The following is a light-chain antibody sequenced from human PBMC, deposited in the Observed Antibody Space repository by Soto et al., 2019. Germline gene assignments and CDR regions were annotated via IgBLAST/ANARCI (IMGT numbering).Light chain of an antibody. V-gene: IGKV1-5*03. Sequence: DIQMTQSPSTLSASVGDRVTITCRASQSISSWLAWYQQKPGKAPKLLIYKASSLQTGVPSRFIGSGSGTEFTLTISSLQPDDLATYYCQHYNTYSTTFGQGTKLEIK. CDR2: KAS. J-gene: IGKJ2*01. CDR3: QHYNTYSTT. CDR1: QSISSW.